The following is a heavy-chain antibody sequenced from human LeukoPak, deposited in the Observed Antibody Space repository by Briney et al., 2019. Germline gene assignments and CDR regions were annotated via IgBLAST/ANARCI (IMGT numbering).Heavy chain of an antibody. CDR2: MRLAGSVT. CDR1: ASTFSRSC. V-gene: IGHV3-7*01. Sequence: GGSLRLSCAASASTFSRSCMGWVRQAPGKGLEWVALMRLAGSVTYYVESMKGRFTISRDNTKNLLYLHMNDLRAEDTAVYYCVIDRGARWGQGTLVTVSS. J-gene: IGHJ4*02. CDR3: VIDRGAR.